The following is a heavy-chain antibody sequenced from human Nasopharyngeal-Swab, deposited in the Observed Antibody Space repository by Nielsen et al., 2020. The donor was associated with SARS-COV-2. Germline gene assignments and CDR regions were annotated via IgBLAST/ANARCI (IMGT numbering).Heavy chain of an antibody. D-gene: IGHD1-26*01. Sequence: GGSLRLSCAASGFTFSSYGMHWVRQAPGKGLEWVAVISYDGSNKYCADSVKGRFTIPRDNSKNTLYLQMNSLRAEDTAVYYCAKVAGGTTGSGYFDYWGQGTLVTVSS. CDR2: ISYDGSNK. J-gene: IGHJ4*02. V-gene: IGHV3-30*18. CDR3: AKVAGGTTGSGYFDY. CDR1: GFTFSSYG.